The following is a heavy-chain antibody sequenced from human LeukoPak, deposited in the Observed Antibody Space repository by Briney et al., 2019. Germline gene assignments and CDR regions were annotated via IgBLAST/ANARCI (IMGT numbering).Heavy chain of an antibody. CDR3: AREGSSSDPGWFDP. V-gene: IGHV4-34*01. CDR2: INHSGST. Sequence: SETLSLTCAVYGGSFSGYYWSWIRQPPGKGLEWIGEINHSGSTNYNPSLKSRVTISVDTSKNQFSLKLSSVTAADTAVYYCAREGSSSDPGWFDPWGQGTLVTVSS. J-gene: IGHJ5*02. CDR1: GGSFSGYY. D-gene: IGHD6-6*01.